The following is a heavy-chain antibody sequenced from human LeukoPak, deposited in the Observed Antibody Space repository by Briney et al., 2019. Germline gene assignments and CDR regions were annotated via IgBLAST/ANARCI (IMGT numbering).Heavy chain of an antibody. CDR2: INHSGST. Sequence: GSLRLSCAASGFTFSSYGMHWVRQAPGKGLEWIGEINHSGSTNFNPSLKSRVTISVDTSKNQFSLKLSSVTAADTAVYYCARGRDPYCSGGSCSANRFDPWGQGTLVTVSS. CDR3: ARGRDPYCSGGSCSANRFDP. D-gene: IGHD2-15*01. J-gene: IGHJ5*02. V-gene: IGHV4-34*01. CDR1: GFTFSSYG.